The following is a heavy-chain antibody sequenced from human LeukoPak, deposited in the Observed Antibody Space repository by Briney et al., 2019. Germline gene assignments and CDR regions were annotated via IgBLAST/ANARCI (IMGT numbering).Heavy chain of an antibody. Sequence: GGSLRLSCAASGFTFDDYAMHWVRQAPGKGLEWVSGISWNSGSIGYADSVKGRFTISRDNAKNSLYLQMNSLRAEDTAVYYCARVPIFGVVRMDVWGKGTTVTVSS. J-gene: IGHJ6*03. V-gene: IGHV3-9*01. D-gene: IGHD3-3*01. CDR2: ISWNSGSI. CDR1: GFTFDDYA. CDR3: ARVPIFGVVRMDV.